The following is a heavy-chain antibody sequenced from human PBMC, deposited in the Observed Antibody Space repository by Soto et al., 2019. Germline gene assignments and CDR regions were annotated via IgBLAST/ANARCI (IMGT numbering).Heavy chain of an antibody. D-gene: IGHD3-3*01. Sequence: SETLSLTCTVSGGSISSYYWSWIRQPPGKGLEWIGYIYYSGSTNYNPSLKSRVTISVDTSKNQFSLKLSSVTAADTAVYYCARSGGSRGYYTKWGQGTLVTVSS. V-gene: IGHV4-59*01. CDR1: GGSISSYY. CDR3: ARSGGSRGYYTK. J-gene: IGHJ4*02. CDR2: IYYSGST.